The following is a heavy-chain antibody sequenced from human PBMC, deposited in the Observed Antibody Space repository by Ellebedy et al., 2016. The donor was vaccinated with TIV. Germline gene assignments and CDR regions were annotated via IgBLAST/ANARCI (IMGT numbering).Heavy chain of an antibody. D-gene: IGHD5-18*01. CDR2: IVGGGA. J-gene: IGHJ4*02. CDR1: GFTFSNFA. Sequence: GESLKISCAASGFTFSNFAMSWVRQAPGKGLEWVSGIVGGGAERYADSVKGRFTIFRDNSKNTVDLQMKSLRDEDTAVYFCAKDRTAGDGYWVFDSWGQGTLVTVSS. CDR3: AKDRTAGDGYWVFDS. V-gene: IGHV3-23*01.